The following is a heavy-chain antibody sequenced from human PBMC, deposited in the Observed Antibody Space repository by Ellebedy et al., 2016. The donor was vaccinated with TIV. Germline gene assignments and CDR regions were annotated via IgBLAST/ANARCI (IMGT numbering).Heavy chain of an antibody. CDR2: FGGRSTTT. V-gene: IGHV3-23*01. CDR1: GFTFSDYY. CDR3: AKISPTHRGAFDI. J-gene: IGHJ3*02. Sequence: GESLKISXAASGFTFSDYYMSWLRQAPGKGLEWVSVFGGRSTTTYYADSVKGRFTISRDNSKNTLFLQMNSLRGDDTARYYCAKISPTHRGAFDIWGQGTMVTVSS. D-gene: IGHD3-3*02.